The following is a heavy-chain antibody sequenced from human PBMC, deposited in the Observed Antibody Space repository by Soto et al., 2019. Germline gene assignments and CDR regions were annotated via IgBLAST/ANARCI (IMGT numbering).Heavy chain of an antibody. Sequence: ASETLSLTCTVSGDSMSEYFWSWIRQSPGKGLEWIGYIYYLGSTDYNPSLKSRVTISVDTSKRPFSLKLSSVTAAETAVYYCARDGYDGSGSPYPAYWGPGTQVTVSS. CDR3: ARDGYDGSGSPYPAY. D-gene: IGHD3-10*01. CDR1: GDSMSEYF. J-gene: IGHJ4*02. CDR2: IYYLGST. V-gene: IGHV4-59*01.